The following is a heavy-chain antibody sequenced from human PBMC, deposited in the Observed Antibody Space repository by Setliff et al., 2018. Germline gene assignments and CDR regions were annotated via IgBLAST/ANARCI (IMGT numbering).Heavy chain of an antibody. J-gene: IGHJ4*02. D-gene: IGHD3-16*01. CDR1: GASITNINYY. Sequence: ASETLSLTCTVSGASITNINYYWGLIRQPPGKGLEWIGSIFYSGRTFYNPFLKSRVTISVDTSKNQFSLTLSSVTAADTAVYYCARLPNYVWGSPVDYWGQGTLVTVSS. CDR3: ARLPNYVWGSPVDY. CDR2: IFYSGRT. V-gene: IGHV4-39*01.